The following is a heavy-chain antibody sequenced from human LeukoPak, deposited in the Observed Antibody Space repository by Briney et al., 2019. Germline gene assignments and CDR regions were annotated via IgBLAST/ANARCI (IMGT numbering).Heavy chain of an antibody. J-gene: IGHJ4*02. D-gene: IGHD2-15*01. CDR2: ISYDGSNK. CDR1: GFTFSRYG. CDR3: AKMNGYCSGGSCYKGPHTTHYFDY. V-gene: IGHV3-30*18. Sequence: GRSLRLSCAASGFTFSRYGMHWVRQAPGKGLEWVTAISYDGSNKYYAGSVKGRFTISRDNSKNTLYLQMNSLRAEDTAVYYCAKMNGYCSGGSCYKGPHTTHYFDYWGQGTLVTVSS.